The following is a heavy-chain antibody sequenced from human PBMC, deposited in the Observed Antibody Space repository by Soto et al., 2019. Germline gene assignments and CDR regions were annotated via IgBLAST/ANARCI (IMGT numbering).Heavy chain of an antibody. CDR1: GFTFSSYS. CDR3: ARDEDYYAMDV. V-gene: IGHV3-48*01. Sequence: EVQLVESGGGLVQPGGSLRLSCAASGFTFSSYSMKWVRQAPGKGLEWLSYISSSSSTIYYADSVKGRFTISRDNAKNSLYLQMSSLVAADTAVYYCARDEDYYAMDVWGPGTTVTVSS. CDR2: ISSSSSTI. J-gene: IGHJ6*02.